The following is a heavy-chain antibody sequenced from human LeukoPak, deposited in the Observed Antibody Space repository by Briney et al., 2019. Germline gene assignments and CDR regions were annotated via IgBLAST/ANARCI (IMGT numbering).Heavy chain of an antibody. V-gene: IGHV3-74*01. J-gene: IGHJ3*02. CDR3: ARDLVAGAFDI. CDR1: GFTFRTYA. CDR2: INSDGSST. Sequence: GGSLRLSCVASGFTFRTYAMSWVRQAPGKGLVWVSRINSDGSSTTYADSVKGRFTISRDNAKNTLYLQMNSLRAEDTAVYYCARDLVAGAFDIWGQGTMVTVSS. D-gene: IGHD6-25*01.